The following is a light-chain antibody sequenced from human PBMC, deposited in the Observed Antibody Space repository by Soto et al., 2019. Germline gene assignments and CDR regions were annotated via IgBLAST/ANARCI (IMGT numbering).Light chain of an antibody. CDR2: HVS. CDR3: ASYTSSSTSVV. J-gene: IGLJ2*01. CDR1: SSDVGGYKN. Sequence: QSVLTQPACVPGSPGQSITISCTGTSSDVGGYKNVSCYQHHPDKPAKLIIFHVSNRPSGTSRRFSSSMSGHRSVVTTSGLQAEDEADYYCASYTSSSTSVVFGRGTKVTFL. V-gene: IGLV2-14*03.